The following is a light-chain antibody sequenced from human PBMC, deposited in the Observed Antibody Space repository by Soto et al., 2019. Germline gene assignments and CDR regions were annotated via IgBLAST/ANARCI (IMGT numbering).Light chain of an antibody. CDR3: TEYRKWPIFT. Sequence: EIEMTQSPGILSVSPGDRATISCRASQSVSTNLAWYQQKPGQAPTLLIYAASTRATGIPAKFTGSGSGTDFTLTISSLKSEDFAVYYCTEYRKWPIFTFGPGTRVDIK. CDR1: QSVSTN. CDR2: AAS. J-gene: IGKJ3*01. V-gene: IGKV3-15*01.